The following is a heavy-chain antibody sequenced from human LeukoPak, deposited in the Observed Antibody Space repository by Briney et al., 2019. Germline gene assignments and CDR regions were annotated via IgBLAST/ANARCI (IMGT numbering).Heavy chain of an antibody. CDR2: INPNSGGT. CDR1: GYTFTGYY. D-gene: IGHD1-26*01. Sequence: ASVKVSCKASGYTFTGYYMHWVRQAPGQGLEWMGWINPNSGGTNYAQKFQGRVTMTRDTSISTAYMELSRLRSDDTAVYYCARDLGGSYLYYYYYYMDVWGKGTTVTVSS. V-gene: IGHV1-2*02. CDR3: ARDLGGSYLYYYYYYMDV. J-gene: IGHJ6*03.